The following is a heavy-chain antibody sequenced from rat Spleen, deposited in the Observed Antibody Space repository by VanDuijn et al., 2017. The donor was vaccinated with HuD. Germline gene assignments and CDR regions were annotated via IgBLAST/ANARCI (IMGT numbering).Heavy chain of an antibody. CDR1: GFIFSDYF. CDR3: ARQLPGYNPNWFAY. J-gene: IGHJ3*01. CDR2: LSYDGGGT. Sequence: EVQLVESGGGLVRPGRSLKLSCAASGFIFSDYFMAWIRQTPTKGLEWVASLSYDGGGTYYRDSVKGRFTISRDDATRTLYLQMDSLRSEDTATYDCARQLPGYNPNWFAYWGQGTLVTVSS. D-gene: IGHD1-4*01. V-gene: IGHV5-20*01.